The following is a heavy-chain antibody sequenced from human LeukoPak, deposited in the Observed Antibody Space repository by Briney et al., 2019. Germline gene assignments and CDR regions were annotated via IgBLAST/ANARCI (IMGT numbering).Heavy chain of an antibody. D-gene: IGHD2-8*02. CDR3: ARYNTGSVDY. Sequence: PGRSLRLSCAASAFTFSSSGMHWVRQAPGKWLEWVVVIWYDGSKKYYADSVNGPFTISRANSKNSLYLKMDSLRAEDTAVYYCARYNTGSVDYWGQGTLVTVSS. V-gene: IGHV3-33*01. CDR1: AFTFSSSG. CDR2: IWYDGSKK. J-gene: IGHJ4*02.